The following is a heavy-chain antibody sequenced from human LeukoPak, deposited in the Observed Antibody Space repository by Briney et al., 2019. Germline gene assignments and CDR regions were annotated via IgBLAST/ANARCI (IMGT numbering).Heavy chain of an antibody. CDR2: INPNSGGT. D-gene: IGHD4-17*01. Sequence: ASVKVSCKASGYTFTGYYMHWVRQAPGQGLEWMAWINPNSGGTNYAQKFQGWVTMTRDTSISTAYMELSRLRSDDTAVYYCARDKGPLTVTTRLNWFDPWGQGTLVTVSS. CDR1: GYTFTGYY. CDR3: ARDKGPLTVTTRLNWFDP. V-gene: IGHV1-2*04. J-gene: IGHJ5*02.